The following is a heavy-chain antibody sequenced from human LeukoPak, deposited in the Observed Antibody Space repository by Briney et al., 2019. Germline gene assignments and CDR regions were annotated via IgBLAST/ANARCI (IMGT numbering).Heavy chain of an antibody. CDR1: GFTINIYA. D-gene: IGHD4-17*01. J-gene: IGHJ3*01. Sequence: GGSLRLSCALSGFTINIYAMTWVRQAPGKGLEWVSSITVNGGGISYADSVKGRFTISRDNSKNTLYLQMNSLRAEDTAVYYCAKDPNGDYVGAFDGWDQGTRVTVSS. CDR2: ITVNGGGI. CDR3: AKDPNGDYVGAFDG. V-gene: IGHV3-23*01.